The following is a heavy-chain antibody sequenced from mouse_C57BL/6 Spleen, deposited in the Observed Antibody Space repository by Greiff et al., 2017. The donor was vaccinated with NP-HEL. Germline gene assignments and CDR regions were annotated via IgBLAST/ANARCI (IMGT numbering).Heavy chain of an antibody. CDR2: INPNNGGT. D-gene: IGHD2-2*01. CDR3: ARSWDGYDDWFAY. J-gene: IGHJ3*01. CDR1: GYTFTDYY. V-gene: IGHV1-26*01. Sequence: VQLQQSGPELVKPGASVKISCKASGYTFTDYYMNWVKQSHGKSLEWIGDINPNNGGTSYNQKFKGKATLTVDKSSSTAYMELRSLTSEDSAVYYCARSWDGYDDWFAYWGQGTLVTVSA.